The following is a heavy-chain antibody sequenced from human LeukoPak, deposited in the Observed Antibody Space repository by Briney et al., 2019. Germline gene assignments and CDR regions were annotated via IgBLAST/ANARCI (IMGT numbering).Heavy chain of an antibody. CDR3: AKDLTAYCGGDCLQIDY. CDR2: IYSGGST. D-gene: IGHD2-21*02. Sequence: GGSLRLSCAASGFTVSSNYMSWVRQAPGKGLEWVSVIYSGGSTYYADSVKGRFTISRDNSKNTLYLQMNSLRAEDTAVYYCAKDLTAYCGGDCLQIDYWGQGTLVTVSS. CDR1: GFTVSSNY. V-gene: IGHV3-53*01. J-gene: IGHJ4*02.